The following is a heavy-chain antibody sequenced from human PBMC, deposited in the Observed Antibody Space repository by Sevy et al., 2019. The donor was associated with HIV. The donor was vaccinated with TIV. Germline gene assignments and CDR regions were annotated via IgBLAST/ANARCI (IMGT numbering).Heavy chain of an antibody. Sequence: GGSLRLSCTASGFVFSSYAMHWVRQAPGKGLEWVAFIAYGGSNKNYADSVKGPFTLSRDNSKNTLYLQMNSLGAEDTAVYYCARPRFLEWLSSAAFDIWGQGTMVTVSS. D-gene: IGHD3-3*01. V-gene: IGHV3-30*04. CDR3: ARPRFLEWLSSAAFDI. CDR2: IAYGGSNK. CDR1: GFVFSSYA. J-gene: IGHJ3*02.